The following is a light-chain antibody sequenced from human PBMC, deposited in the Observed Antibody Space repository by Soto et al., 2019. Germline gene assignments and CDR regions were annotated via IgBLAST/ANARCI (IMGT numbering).Light chain of an antibody. CDR3: QQYYSTPWT. V-gene: IGKV4-1*01. J-gene: IGKJ1*01. Sequence: EILMAQFPETLAVSVGEGATIKCRSSQRLLDSSDNRNYLTWYQQKPGQPPKLLIYWASTRQSGVPDRFSGSGSGTDFTLTINSLQAEDVAVYYCQQYYSTPWTFGQGTKVDIK. CDR1: QRLLDSSDNRNY. CDR2: WAS.